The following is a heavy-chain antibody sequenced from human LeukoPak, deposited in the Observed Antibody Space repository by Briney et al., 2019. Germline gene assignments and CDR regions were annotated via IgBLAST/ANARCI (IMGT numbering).Heavy chain of an antibody. J-gene: IGHJ4*02. CDR2: MNPSSGNT. CDR3: ARGYRSASSYYFDY. D-gene: IGHD1-26*01. CDR1: GYTFTSYD. V-gene: IGHV1-8*01. Sequence: ASVKVSCKASGYTFTSYDINWVRQATGQGLEWMGWMNPSSGNTGYAQKFQGRVTMTRNTSISTAYMELSSLRSEDTAVYYCARGYRSASSYYFDYWGQGTLVTVSS.